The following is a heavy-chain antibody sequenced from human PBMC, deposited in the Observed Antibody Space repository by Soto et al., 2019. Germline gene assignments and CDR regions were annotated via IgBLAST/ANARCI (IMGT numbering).Heavy chain of an antibody. CDR3: AQQNGGYCSGGTCYYYYGMDV. CDR2: ISYDGSNK. D-gene: IGHD2-15*01. Sequence: QVPLVESGGGVVQPGRSLRLSCAASGFTFSSYGMHWVRQAPGKGLEWVAVISYDGSNKYYADSVKGRFTISRDNSKNTLYLQMTSLRAEDTAVYYCAQQNGGYCSGGTCYYYYGMDVWGQGTTVTVSS. V-gene: IGHV3-30*18. J-gene: IGHJ6*02. CDR1: GFTFSSYG.